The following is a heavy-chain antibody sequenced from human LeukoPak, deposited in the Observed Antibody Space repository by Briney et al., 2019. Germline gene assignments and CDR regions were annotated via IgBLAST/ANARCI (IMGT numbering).Heavy chain of an antibody. V-gene: IGHV3-30*18. J-gene: IGHJ3*02. Sequence: GGSLRLSCAASGFTFSSNGMHWVRQAPGKGLEWVAVISYDGSNKYYADSVKGRFTISRDNSKNTLYLQMNSLRAEDTAVYYCAKLTFIIVEGSYDVSDIWGQGTMVTISS. CDR1: GFTFSSNG. CDR2: ISYDGSNK. CDR3: AKLTFIIVEGSYDVSDI. D-gene: IGHD1-26*01.